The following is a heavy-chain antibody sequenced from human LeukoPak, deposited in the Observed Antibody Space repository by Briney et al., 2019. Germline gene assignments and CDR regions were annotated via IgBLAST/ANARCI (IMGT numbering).Heavy chain of an antibody. V-gene: IGHV3-11*01. CDR3: ARGDYDKYGMDV. Sequence: GGSLRLSCAASGFTFSNYYMSWIRQAPGKGLEWVSYVSTSGITLYYADSVKGRFIISRDNAKNSLFLQMNSLRAEDTAVYYCARGDYDKYGMDVWGQGTTVTVSS. CDR1: GFTFSNYY. J-gene: IGHJ6*02. CDR2: VSTSGITL.